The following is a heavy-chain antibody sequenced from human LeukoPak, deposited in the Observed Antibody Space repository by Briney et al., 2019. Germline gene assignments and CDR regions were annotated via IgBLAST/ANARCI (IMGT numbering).Heavy chain of an antibody. D-gene: IGHD4-23*01. CDR1: GYTFTSYG. Sequence: ASVKVSCKASGYTFTSYGISWVRQAPGQGLEWMGWISAYNGNTNYAQKLQGRVTMTTDTSTSTAYMELRSLRSDDTAVYYCARVGAYGGNSEAGGDNWFDPWGQGTLVIVSS. J-gene: IGHJ5*02. V-gene: IGHV1-18*01. CDR2: ISAYNGNT. CDR3: ARVGAYGGNSEAGGDNWFDP.